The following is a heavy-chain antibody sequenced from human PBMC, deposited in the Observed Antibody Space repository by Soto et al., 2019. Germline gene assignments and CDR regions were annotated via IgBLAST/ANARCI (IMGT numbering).Heavy chain of an antibody. Sequence: QVQLVQSGAEVKKPGASVKVSCKASGYTFTGYYMHWVRQAPGQGLEWMGWINPNSGGTNYAQKFQGWVTMTRDTSISTAYMELSRLRSDDTAVYYCARAGGKWELLPGNWFDPWGQGTLVTVSS. D-gene: IGHD1-26*01. CDR1: GYTFTGYY. CDR3: ARAGGKWELLPGNWFDP. CDR2: INPNSGGT. V-gene: IGHV1-2*04. J-gene: IGHJ5*02.